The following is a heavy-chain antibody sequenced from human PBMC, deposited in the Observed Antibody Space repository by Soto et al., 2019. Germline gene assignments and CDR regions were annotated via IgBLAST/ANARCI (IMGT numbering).Heavy chain of an antibody. D-gene: IGHD3-22*01. J-gene: IGHJ4*02. V-gene: IGHV1-69*13. CDR3: ARVPMDYDSSGSEGDY. CDR2: IIPIFGTA. Sequence: GASVKVSCKASGGTFSSYAISWVRQAPGQGLEWMGGIIPIFGTANYAQKFQGRVTITADESTSTAYMELSSLRSEDTAVYYCARVPMDYDSSGSEGDYWGQGTLVTVSS. CDR1: GGTFSSYA.